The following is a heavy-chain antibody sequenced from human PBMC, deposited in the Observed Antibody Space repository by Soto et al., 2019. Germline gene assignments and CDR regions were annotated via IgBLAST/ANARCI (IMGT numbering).Heavy chain of an antibody. J-gene: IGHJ6*02. D-gene: IGHD2-8*01. CDR3: ARDGRRMVYAKGYAYYYGMDV. Sequence: HPGGSLRLSCAASGFTFSSYAMHWVRQAPGKGLEWVAVISYDGSNKYYADSVKGRFTISRDNSKNTLYLQMNSLRAEDTAVYYCARDGRRMVYAKGYAYYYGMDVWGQGTTVTVSS. CDR2: ISYDGSNK. CDR1: GFTFSSYA. V-gene: IGHV3-30-3*01.